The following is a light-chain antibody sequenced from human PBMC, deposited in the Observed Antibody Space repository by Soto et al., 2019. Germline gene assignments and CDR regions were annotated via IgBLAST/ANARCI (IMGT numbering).Light chain of an antibody. V-gene: IGKV3-15*01. CDR2: ESS. J-gene: IGKJ4*01. Sequence: DIVMTQSPFPMSVSPGERATLSCRASQSVGVTLAWFQQKPGQAPRLLIYESSTRATGIPVRFSGSGSGTEFTLTLSSLQSEDFAVYYCHQYMSWPLTFVGGTKVEMK. CDR3: HQYMSWPLT. CDR1: QSVGVT.